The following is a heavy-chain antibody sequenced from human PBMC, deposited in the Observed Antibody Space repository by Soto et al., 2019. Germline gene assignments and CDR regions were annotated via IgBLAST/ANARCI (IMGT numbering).Heavy chain of an antibody. J-gene: IGHJ4*02. CDR3: ARVTLGYCISTNCFFDY. CDR2: ISSSSSYI. Sequence: GGSLRLSCAASGFTFSSYSMNWVRQAPGKGLEWVSSISSSSSYIYYADSVKGRFTISRDNAKNSLYLQMNSLRAEDTAVYYCARVTLGYCISTNCFFDYWGQGTLVTVSS. V-gene: IGHV3-21*01. CDR1: GFTFSSYS. D-gene: IGHD2-2*01.